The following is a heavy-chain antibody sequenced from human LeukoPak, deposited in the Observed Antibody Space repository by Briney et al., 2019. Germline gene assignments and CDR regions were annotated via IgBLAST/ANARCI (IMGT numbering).Heavy chain of an antibody. V-gene: IGHV3-11*01. CDR2: ISSSGSTI. J-gene: IGHJ4*02. D-gene: IGHD3-22*01. Sequence: GGSLRLSCAASGFTFSDYYMSWIRQAPGKGLEWVSYISSSGSTIYYADFVKGRFTISRDNAKNSLYLQMNSLRAEDTAVYYCAREIVLRLAKVNDYWGQGTLVTVSS. CDR1: GFTFSDYY. CDR3: AREIVLRLAKVNDY.